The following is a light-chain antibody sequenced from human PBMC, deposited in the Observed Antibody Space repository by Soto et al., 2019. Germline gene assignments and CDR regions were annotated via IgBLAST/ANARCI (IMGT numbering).Light chain of an antibody. V-gene: IGKV3-20*01. CDR3: QQYGSSTRT. J-gene: IGKJ1*01. CDR2: GAS. CDR1: QSVSSNY. Sequence: EIVLTQSPGTLSLSPGERATFSCRASQSVSSNYLAWYQQKLGQAPRLHIYGASTRETGIPDRFSGSGSGTEFTRTISRLEPEDVAVDYCQQYGSSTRTFGQGTKVDIK.